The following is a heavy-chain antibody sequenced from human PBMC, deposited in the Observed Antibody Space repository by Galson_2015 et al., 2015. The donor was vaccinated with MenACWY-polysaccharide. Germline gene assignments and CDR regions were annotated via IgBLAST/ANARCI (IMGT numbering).Heavy chain of an antibody. Sequence: LTCTVSGDSISSSFWNWFRQPPGKGLEWVGWIYYSGSTKYTPSLESRVTISLDASKNQFSLRLSSVTAADTAVYYCARAPRPDKTFGYFDYWGQGILVTVST. D-gene: IGHD3-16*01. CDR2: IYYSGST. CDR3: ARAPRPDKTFGYFDY. V-gene: IGHV4-59*01. J-gene: IGHJ4*02. CDR1: GDSISSSF.